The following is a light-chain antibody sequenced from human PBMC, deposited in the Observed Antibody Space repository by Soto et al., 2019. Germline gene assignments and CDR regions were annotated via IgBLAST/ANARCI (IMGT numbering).Light chain of an antibody. Sequence: EILFTQSPATLSLSPGERATLSCRASQSVSSYLGWYQQRPGQAPRLIIYDSSNRANGIPARFSGSGSGTDFTLTISSLEPEDFAVYYCQQRSSWPLITFGQGTRLEIK. J-gene: IGKJ5*01. V-gene: IGKV3-11*01. CDR2: DSS. CDR1: QSVSSY. CDR3: QQRSSWPLIT.